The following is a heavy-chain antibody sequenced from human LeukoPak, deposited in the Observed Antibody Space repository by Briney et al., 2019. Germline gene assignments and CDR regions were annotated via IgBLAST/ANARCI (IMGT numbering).Heavy chain of an antibody. Sequence: GGSLRLSCAASGFTFSSYWMSWVRQAPGKGLEWVANIKQDGSEKYYVDSVKGRFTISRDNAKNSLYLQMNRLRAEDTAVYYCARSARGYYYDSSGYYSPLFDYWGQGTLVTVSS. J-gene: IGHJ4*02. D-gene: IGHD3-22*01. CDR1: GFTFSSYW. V-gene: IGHV3-7*01. CDR3: ARSARGYYYDSSGYYSPLFDY. CDR2: IKQDGSEK.